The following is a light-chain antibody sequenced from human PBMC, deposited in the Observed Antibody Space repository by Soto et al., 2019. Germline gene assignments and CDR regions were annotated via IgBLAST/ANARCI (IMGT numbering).Light chain of an antibody. J-gene: IGKJ4*01. Sequence: EVVLTQSPATLSLSPGERATLSCRASQSVSSYLAWYQQQPGQAPRLLIYDASNRATGIPARFSGSGSGTDFTLTISSLEPEDFAVYYCQQRSNWPRVTCGGGTKAEIK. V-gene: IGKV3-11*01. CDR2: DAS. CDR1: QSVSSY. CDR3: QQRSNWPRVT.